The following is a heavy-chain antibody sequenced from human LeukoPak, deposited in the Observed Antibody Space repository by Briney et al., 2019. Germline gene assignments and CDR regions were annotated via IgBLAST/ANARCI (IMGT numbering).Heavy chain of an antibody. CDR1: GITSGSNA. Sequence: GGSLRLSCVISGITSGSNAMTWIRQAPGKGLEWVSSIGGSGDQTYHADSVKGRFTISRDNSKNTLYLQMNSLRAENTAVYYCAKRTDNNYVLVYWGQGTLVTVSS. D-gene: IGHD5-24*01. CDR3: AKRTDNNYVLVY. J-gene: IGHJ4*02. V-gene: IGHV3-23*01. CDR2: IGGSGDQT.